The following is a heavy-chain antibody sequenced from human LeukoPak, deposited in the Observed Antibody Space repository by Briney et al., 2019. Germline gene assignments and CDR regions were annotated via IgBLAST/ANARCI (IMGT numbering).Heavy chain of an antibody. J-gene: IGHJ4*02. V-gene: IGHV3-7*01. CDR1: GFTFSTYW. Sequence: GGSLRLSCAASGFTFSTYWISWVRQAPGKGLEWVANIKQDGSEKYYVESVKGRFTISRDNAKNSLYLQMNSLRAEDTAVYYCARGDGYSGCDYWGQGTLVTVSS. CDR3: ARGDGYSGCDY. CDR2: IKQDGSEK. D-gene: IGHD5-12*01.